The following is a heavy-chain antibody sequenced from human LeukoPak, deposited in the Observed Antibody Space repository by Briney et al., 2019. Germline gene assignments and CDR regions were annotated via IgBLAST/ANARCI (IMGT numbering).Heavy chain of an antibody. CDR2: IYPVDSDT. CDR1: GYSFTSYW. V-gene: IGHV5-51*01. CDR3: ARLLCYDFWSGYYTTVFGWFDP. J-gene: IGHJ5*02. Sequence: GESLKISCKGSGYSFTSYWIGWVRQMPGKGLEWMGIIYPVDSDTRYSPSFQGQVTISADKSISTAYLQWSSLKASDTAMYYCARLLCYDFWSGYYTTVFGWFDPWGQGTLVTVSS. D-gene: IGHD3-3*01.